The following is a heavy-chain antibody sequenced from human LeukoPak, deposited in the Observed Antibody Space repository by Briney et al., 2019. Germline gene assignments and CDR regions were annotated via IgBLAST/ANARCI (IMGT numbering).Heavy chain of an antibody. J-gene: IGHJ5*02. V-gene: IGHV1-69*04. CDR1: GGTFCSYA. CDR2: IIPILGIA. Sequence: SVKVSCKASGGTFCSYAITWVRQAPGQGLEWMGRIIPILGIANNAQKFQGRVTMTADKSTSTAYMELSSLRSEDTAVYYCARVLVGAAGTAWFDPWGQGTLVTVSS. CDR3: ARVLVGAAGTAWFDP. D-gene: IGHD6-13*01.